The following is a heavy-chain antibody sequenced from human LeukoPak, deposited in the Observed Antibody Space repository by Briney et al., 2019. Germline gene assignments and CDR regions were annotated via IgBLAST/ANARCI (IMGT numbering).Heavy chain of an antibody. CDR3: AREMGGVERWFRRRGFDY. J-gene: IGHJ4*02. CDR2: INPSGGST. V-gene: IGHV1-46*01. Sequence: ASVKVSCKASGYTFTSYYMHWVRQAPGQGLEWMGIINPSGGSTSYAQKFQGRVTMTRDTSTSTVYMELSSLRSEDTAVYYCAREMGGVERWFRRRGFDYWGQGTLVTVSS. D-gene: IGHD5-18*01. CDR1: GYTFTSYY.